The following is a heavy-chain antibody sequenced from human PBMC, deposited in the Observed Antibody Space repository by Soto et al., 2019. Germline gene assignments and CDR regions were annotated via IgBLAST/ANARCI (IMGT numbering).Heavy chain of an antibody. Sequence: ATLSLTFTVSVCSISSHYGSWIRQPPGKGLEWIGYIYSSGYTNYNPSLKNRGTISVDTPKKQFFLNLRSVTAADTAVYYCARGGGYNFGIDYWGRGILVTVS. CDR1: VCSISSHY. V-gene: IGHV4-59*11. D-gene: IGHD5-12*01. CDR2: IYSSGYT. J-gene: IGHJ4*02. CDR3: ARGGGYNFGIDY.